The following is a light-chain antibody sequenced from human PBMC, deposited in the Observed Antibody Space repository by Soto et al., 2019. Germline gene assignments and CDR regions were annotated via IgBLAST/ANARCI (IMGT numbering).Light chain of an antibody. V-gene: IGKV3-15*01. CDR2: GAS. CDR3: QQYNNWPSWT. Sequence: EIVLTQSPGTLSLSPGERATLSCRSSQSVSSNYLAWYRQKPGQAPRLLIYGASTRATGIPARFSGSGSGTEFTLTISSLQSEDFAVYYCQQYNNWPSWTFGQGTKVDI. CDR1: QSVSSN. J-gene: IGKJ1*01.